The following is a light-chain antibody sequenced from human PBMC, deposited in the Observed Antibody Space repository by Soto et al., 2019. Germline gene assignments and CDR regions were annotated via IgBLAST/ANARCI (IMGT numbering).Light chain of an antibody. Sequence: IQMTQSPSTLSASVGDRVTITCRASQTISNWLAWYQQKPGQAPKLLIYKASTLESGVPARFSGSGSGTDFTLTISSLQSEDFAVYYCQQYNNWPPRTFGQGTKVDIK. CDR3: QQYNNWPPRT. V-gene: IGKV1-5*03. J-gene: IGKJ1*01. CDR2: KAS. CDR1: QTISNW.